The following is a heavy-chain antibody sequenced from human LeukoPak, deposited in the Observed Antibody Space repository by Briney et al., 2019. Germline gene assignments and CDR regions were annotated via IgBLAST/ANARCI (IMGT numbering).Heavy chain of an antibody. CDR3: ARSQSNSLIDY. V-gene: IGHV3-33*01. Sequence: QPGGSLRLSCAASGFSLSAYGVPWVRQAPGKGLEWVAVIWYDGTSKDYADSVKGRFTFSRDNSKNTLYLQMNSLTVEDTAVYYCARSQSNSLIDYWGQGTLVTVSS. CDR1: GFSLSAYG. J-gene: IGHJ4*02. CDR2: IWYDGTSK. D-gene: IGHD5-18*01.